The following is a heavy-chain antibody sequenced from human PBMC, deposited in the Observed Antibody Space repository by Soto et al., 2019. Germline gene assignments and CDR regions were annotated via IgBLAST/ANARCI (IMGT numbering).Heavy chain of an antibody. V-gene: IGHV4-30-2*01. CDR2: IYRSGST. CDR3: ARARGSIGLAV. D-gene: IGHD1-26*01. Sequence: LQESGSGLVKPSQTLSLTCAISGGSISSGGDSWSWIRQPPGKGLEWIGYIYRSGSTYYSPSLKSRVTISLDRSKNQFSLSLSSVTAADTAVYYCARARGSIGLAVWGQGTTVTVSS. CDR1: GGSISSGGDS. J-gene: IGHJ6*02.